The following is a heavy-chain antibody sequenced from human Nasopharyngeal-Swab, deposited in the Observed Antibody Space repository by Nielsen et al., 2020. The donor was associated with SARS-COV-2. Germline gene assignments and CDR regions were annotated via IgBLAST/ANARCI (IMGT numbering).Heavy chain of an antibody. J-gene: IGHJ4*02. V-gene: IGHV3-11*01. Sequence: GWSLRLSCAASGFNFSDYYMGWIRQAPGKGLEWVSYISSSGSTIYYADSVKGRFTISRDNAKNSLYLQMISLRAEDTAVYYCARARGYSGYGFDYWGQGTLVTVSS. CDR3: ARARGYSGYGFDY. D-gene: IGHD5-12*01. CDR1: GFNFSDYY. CDR2: ISSSGSTI.